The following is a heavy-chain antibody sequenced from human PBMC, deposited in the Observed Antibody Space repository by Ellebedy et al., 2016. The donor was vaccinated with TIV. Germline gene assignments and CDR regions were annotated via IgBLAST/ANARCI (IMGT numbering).Heavy chain of an antibody. V-gene: IGHV3-43D*03. CDR3: AKDRYSSGWIDY. D-gene: IGHD6-19*01. CDR2: ISWDGGST. J-gene: IGHJ4*02. Sequence: GGSLRLSXAASGFTFADYAMHWVRQAPGKGLEWVSLISWDGGSTYYADSVKGRFTISRDNSKNSLYLQMNSLRAEDTALYYCAKDRYSSGWIDYWGQGTLVTVSS. CDR1: GFTFADYA.